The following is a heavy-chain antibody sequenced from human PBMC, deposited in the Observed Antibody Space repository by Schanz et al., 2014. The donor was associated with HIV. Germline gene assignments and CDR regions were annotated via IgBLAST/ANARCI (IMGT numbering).Heavy chain of an antibody. J-gene: IGHJ6*02. Sequence: DVQLVESGGGLVKPGESLRLSCSTSGFTLGNYIMNWVRQAPGKGLEWVSSISGGSTYTYYADSIRGRFIVSRDNADNSLFLQANSLRAEDTAIYYCVRGQRLNSHSYYRGMDVWGQGTTVTVSS. CDR1: GFTLGNYI. CDR2: ISGGSTYT. V-gene: IGHV3-21*04. D-gene: IGHD6-25*01. CDR3: VRGQRLNSHSYYRGMDV.